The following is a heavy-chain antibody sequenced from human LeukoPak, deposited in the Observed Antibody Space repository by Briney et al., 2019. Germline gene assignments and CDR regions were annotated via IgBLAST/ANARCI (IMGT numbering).Heavy chain of an antibody. V-gene: IGHV3-30*01. CDR2: ISYDGSNK. Sequence: PGGSLRLSCAASGFTFSSYAMHWVRQAPGKGLEWVAVISYDGSNKYYADSVKGRFTISRDNSKNTLYLQMNSLRAEDTAVYYCARGPLTTVTTRAHGDLFFDYWGQGTLVTVSS. J-gene: IGHJ4*02. CDR3: ARGPLTTVTTRAHGDLFFDY. CDR1: GFTFSSYA. D-gene: IGHD4-17*01.